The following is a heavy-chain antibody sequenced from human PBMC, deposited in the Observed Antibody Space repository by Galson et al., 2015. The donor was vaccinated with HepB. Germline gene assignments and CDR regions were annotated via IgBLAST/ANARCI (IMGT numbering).Heavy chain of an antibody. CDR1: GYTFTSYG. CDR3: ARDPLEDGDYRYGMDV. CDR2: ISAYNGNT. J-gene: IGHJ6*02. Sequence: SVKVSCKASGYTFTSYGISWVRQAPGQGLEWMGWISAYNGNTNYAQKLQGRVTMTTDTSTSTAYMELRSLRSDDTAVYYCARDPLEDGDYRYGMDVWGQGTTVTVSS. V-gene: IGHV1-18*01. D-gene: IGHD4-17*01.